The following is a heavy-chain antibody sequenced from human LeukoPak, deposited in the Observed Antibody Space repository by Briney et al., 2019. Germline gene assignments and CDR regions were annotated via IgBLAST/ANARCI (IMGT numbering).Heavy chain of an antibody. D-gene: IGHD6-13*01. CDR2: VNPSGGST. Sequence: ASVKVSCKASGYTFTSNYMHWVRQAPGQGLEWMGIVNPSGGSTSYAQKFQGRVTMTRDTSTSTVYMELSSLRSEDTAVYDCAREGITAADRDYWGQGTLVTVSS. V-gene: IGHV1-46*01. J-gene: IGHJ4*02. CDR1: GYTFTSNY. CDR3: AREGITAADRDY.